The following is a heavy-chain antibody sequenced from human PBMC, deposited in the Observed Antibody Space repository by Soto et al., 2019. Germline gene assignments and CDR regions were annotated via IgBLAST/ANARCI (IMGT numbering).Heavy chain of an antibody. V-gene: IGHV4-59*03. D-gene: IGHD3-10*01. J-gene: IGHJ6*01. CDR3: VCLAGRPGDLFLYHGIDV. Sequence: CILKTPGKGLEWIGYVYTSDYTRYSSSLKSRVTISVDTSKSQFYLRLNSVTAADTAVYYCVCLAGRPGDLFLYHGIDV. CDR2: VYTSDYT.